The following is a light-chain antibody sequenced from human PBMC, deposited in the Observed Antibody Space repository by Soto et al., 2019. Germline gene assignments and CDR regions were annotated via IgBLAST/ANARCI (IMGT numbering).Light chain of an antibody. Sequence: DIQMTQSPPSLSASVGDRVTITCRSSQSIDMFLNWYQQRPGKAPNLLIYGASSLQSGVPSRFSGSGSGADFTLTISSLQPEDFATYYCQQSYSVPLTFGPGTRVDMK. CDR1: QSIDMF. CDR2: GAS. J-gene: IGKJ3*01. V-gene: IGKV1-39*01. CDR3: QQSYSVPLT.